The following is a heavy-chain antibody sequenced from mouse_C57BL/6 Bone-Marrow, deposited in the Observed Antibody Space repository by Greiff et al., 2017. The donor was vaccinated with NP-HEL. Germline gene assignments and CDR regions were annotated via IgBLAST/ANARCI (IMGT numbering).Heavy chain of an antibody. J-gene: IGHJ4*01. CDR2: ISSGSSTI. Sequence: DVHLVESGGGLVKPGGSLKLSCAASGFTFSDYGMHWVRQAPEKGLEWVAYISSGSSTIYYADTVKGRFTISRDNAKNTLFLQMTSLRSEDTAMYYCAGYPGAMDYWGQGTSVTVSS. CDR3: AGYPGAMDY. CDR1: GFTFSDYG. V-gene: IGHV5-17*01. D-gene: IGHD5-1-1*01.